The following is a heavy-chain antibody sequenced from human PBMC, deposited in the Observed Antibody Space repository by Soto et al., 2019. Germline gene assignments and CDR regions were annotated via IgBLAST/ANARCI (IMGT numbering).Heavy chain of an antibody. Sequence: QLQLQESGSGLVKPSQTLSLTCAVSGGSISSGGYSWSWIRQPPGKGLEWIGYIYHSGSTYYNPSLRSXXTXSXARSKNQFSLKLSSVTAADTAVYYCARGFAKNWFDPWGQGTLVTVSS. CDR1: GGSISSGGYS. V-gene: IGHV4-30-2*01. CDR3: ARGFAKNWFDP. J-gene: IGHJ5*02. CDR2: IYHSGST. D-gene: IGHD3-3*01.